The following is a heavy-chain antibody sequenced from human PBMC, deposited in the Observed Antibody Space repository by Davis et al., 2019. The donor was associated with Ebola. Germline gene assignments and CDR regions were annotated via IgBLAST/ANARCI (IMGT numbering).Heavy chain of an antibody. Sequence: PGGSLRLSCAASGFTFSAYNMNWVRQAPGKGLEWVSSISSSSTYIYYADSVKGRFTISRDNANHSLYLQMDSLRAEDTAVYYCAREPIMIPTRRDFDYWGQGSLVTVSS. CDR3: AREPIMIPTRRDFDY. V-gene: IGHV3-21*01. CDR2: ISSSSTYI. CDR1: GFTFSAYN. J-gene: IGHJ4*02. D-gene: IGHD3-16*01.